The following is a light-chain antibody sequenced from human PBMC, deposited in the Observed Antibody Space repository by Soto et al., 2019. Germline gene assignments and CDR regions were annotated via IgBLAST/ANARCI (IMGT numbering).Light chain of an antibody. V-gene: IGLV2-14*01. CDR1: SSDVGGYKY. J-gene: IGLJ2*01. CDR3: SSYASSRTVV. Sequence: QSALTQPASVSGSPGQSITISCTGTSSDVGGYKYVSWYQQHPGKAPKLMIYEVSNRPSGVSNRFSGSKSGNTASLTISGLQPEDEADYYCSSYASSRTVVFGGGTKVTVL. CDR2: EVS.